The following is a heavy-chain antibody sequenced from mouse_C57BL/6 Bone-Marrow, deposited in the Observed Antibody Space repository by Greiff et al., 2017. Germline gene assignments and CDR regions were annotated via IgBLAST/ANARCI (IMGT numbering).Heavy chain of an antibody. D-gene: IGHD1-1*01. J-gene: IGHJ4*01. Sequence: VQLQQSGPELVKPGASVKISCKASGYSFTDYNMNWVKQSNGKSLEWIGVINPNYGTTSYNKKFKGKATLTVDQSSSTAYLQLNSLTSEDSAVYYCAREENYYGSRYAMDYWGQGTSVTVSS. CDR2: INPNYGTT. CDR3: AREENYYGSRYAMDY. CDR1: GYSFTDYN. V-gene: IGHV1-39*01.